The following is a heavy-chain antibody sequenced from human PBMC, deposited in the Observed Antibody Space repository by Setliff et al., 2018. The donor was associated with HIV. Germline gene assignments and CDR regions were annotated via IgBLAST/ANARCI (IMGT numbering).Heavy chain of an antibody. CDR3: ARLPRIALSGTFGWFDP. V-gene: IGHV4-59*08. CDR2: MSYSGGA. Sequence: ASETLSLTCTVSSDSLSSHYWSWIRQLPGKGLEWIAYMSYSGGANYNPSLKSRVTISVDTSKGQFSLRLSSVTAADTAVYYCARLPRIALSGTFGWFDPWGQGTLVTVSS. J-gene: IGHJ5*02. D-gene: IGHD6-19*01. CDR1: SDSLSSHY.